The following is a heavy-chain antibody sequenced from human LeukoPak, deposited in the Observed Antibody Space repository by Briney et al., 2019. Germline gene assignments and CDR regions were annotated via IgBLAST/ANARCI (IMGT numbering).Heavy chain of an antibody. J-gene: IGHJ4*02. V-gene: IGHV4-59*08. Sequence: SETLSLTCTVSGGSISGYYWSWIRQPPGKGLEWIGYIYYTGSTNYNPSLKSRVTISADTSKNHFSLKLSSVTAADTAVYYCARSSYLDLWGQGTLVTVP. CDR2: IYYTGST. CDR3: ARSSYLDL. CDR1: GGSISGYY.